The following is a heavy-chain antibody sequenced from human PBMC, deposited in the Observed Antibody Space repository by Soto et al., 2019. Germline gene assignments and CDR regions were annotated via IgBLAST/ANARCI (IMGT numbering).Heavy chain of an antibody. Sequence: TLSLPCAVSGGSVSSGCYAWSWIRQPPGKGLEWIGYIYHSGSTYYNPYLKSRVNISVDRSKNKFSLKLSSVTSADTAVYYCASYGSGSYYKGNWFDPWGQGTLGTVS. V-gene: IGHV4-30-2*01. CDR3: ASYGSGSYYKGNWFDP. D-gene: IGHD3-10*01. CDR2: IYHSGST. J-gene: IGHJ5*02. CDR1: GGSVSSGCYA.